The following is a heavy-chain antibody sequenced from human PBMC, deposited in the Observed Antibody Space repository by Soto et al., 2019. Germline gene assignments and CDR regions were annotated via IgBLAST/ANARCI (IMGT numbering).Heavy chain of an antibody. Sequence: SETMSLTCTVSGGSISNYYLSWIRQPPGKGLEWIGYIYYSGSTNYNPSLKSRVTISVDTSKNQFSLKLSSVTAADTAVYYCARRYGASFDYWGQGTLVTVSS. CDR2: IYYSGST. V-gene: IGHV4-59*01. CDR3: ARRYGASFDY. D-gene: IGHD4-17*01. CDR1: GGSISNYY. J-gene: IGHJ4*02.